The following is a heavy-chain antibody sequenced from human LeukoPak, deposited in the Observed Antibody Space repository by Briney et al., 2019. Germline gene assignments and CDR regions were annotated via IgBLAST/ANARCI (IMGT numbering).Heavy chain of an antibody. J-gene: IGHJ4*02. D-gene: IGHD6-13*01. V-gene: IGHV3-48*03. CDR3: ARGAGSSWYFYFDY. CDR1: GFTFSSYE. CDR2: ISRSGSTI. Sequence: GGSLRLSCAASGFTFSSYEMNWVRQAPGKGLEWVSYISRSGSTIYYADSVKGRFTISRDNAKNSLYLQMNSLRVEDTAVYHCARGAGSSWYFYFDYWGQGTLVTVSS.